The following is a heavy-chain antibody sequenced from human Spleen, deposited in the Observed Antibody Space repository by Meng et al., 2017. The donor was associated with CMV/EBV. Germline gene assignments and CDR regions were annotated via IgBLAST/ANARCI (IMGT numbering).Heavy chain of an antibody. CDR1: GYTFRTHG. V-gene: IGHV1-18*01. CDR3: ASFIIVTGGALDY. Sequence: CKASGYTFRTHGITWVRQAPGQGLEWMGWMSAYNGNANYAQKFQGRVTMTRDTSTTTAYMELRSLRSDDTAVYYCASFIIVTGGALDYWGQGTLVTVSS. D-gene: IGHD2-8*02. CDR2: MSAYNGNA. J-gene: IGHJ4*02.